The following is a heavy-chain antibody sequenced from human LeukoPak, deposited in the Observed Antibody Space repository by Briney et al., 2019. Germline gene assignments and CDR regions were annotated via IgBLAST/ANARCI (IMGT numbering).Heavy chain of an antibody. V-gene: IGHV4-4*07. CDR2: IYTSGST. D-gene: IGHD1-26*01. CDR1: GGSISSYY. CDR3: ARGNGWELLYNWFDP. J-gene: IGHJ5*02. Sequence: SETLSLTCTVSGGSISSYYWSWIRQPPGKGLEWIGRIYTSGSTNYNPSLKSRVTMSVDTSKNQFSLKLSSVTAADTAVYYCARGNGWELLYNWFDPWGQGTLVTVSS.